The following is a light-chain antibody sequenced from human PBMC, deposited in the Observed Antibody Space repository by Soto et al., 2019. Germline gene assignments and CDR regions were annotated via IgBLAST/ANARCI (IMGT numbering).Light chain of an antibody. CDR2: AAS. CDR1: QGISSY. V-gene: IGKV1-9*01. CDR3: QQLNSYPILT. Sequence: DIQLTQSPSFLSASVGDRVTITCRASQGISSYLAWYQQKPGKAPKLLIYAASTLQSGVPSRFSGSGSGTEFTLTISGLQPEDFATYYCQQLNSYPILTFGGGTKVDIK. J-gene: IGKJ4*01.